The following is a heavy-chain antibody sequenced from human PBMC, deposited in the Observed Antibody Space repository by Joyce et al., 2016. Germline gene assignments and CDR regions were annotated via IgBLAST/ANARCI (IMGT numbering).Heavy chain of an antibody. CDR2: IRGKTYGGKT. J-gene: IGHJ4*02. D-gene: IGHD3-10*01. V-gene: IGHV3-49*04. Sequence: EVQLAESGGGLVQPGRSLRLSCITSGFTFGDYAVTWVRQAPGKGLEWVGFIRGKTYGGKTEYAASVKGRFSISRDDSKSIAYLQMNSLKTEDTAVYYCTRGGSGSSLDYWGQGTLVTVSS. CDR3: TRGGSGSSLDY. CDR1: GFTFGDYA.